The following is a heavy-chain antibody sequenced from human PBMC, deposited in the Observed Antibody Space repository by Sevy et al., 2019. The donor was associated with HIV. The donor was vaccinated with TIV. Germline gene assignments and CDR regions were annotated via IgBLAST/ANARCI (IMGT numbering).Heavy chain of an antibody. V-gene: IGHV3-15*01. CDR3: TTWGGGYCSSTSCYGGNYYYYYGMDV. D-gene: IGHD2-2*01. CDR2: IKSKTDGGTT. CDR1: GFTFSNAW. Sequence: GGSLRLSCAASGFTFSNAWMSWVRQAPGKGLEWVGRIKSKTDGGTTDYAAPVKGRFTISRDDSKNTLYLQMNSLKTEETAVYYCTTWGGGYCSSTSCYGGNYYYYYGMDVWGQGTTVTVSS. J-gene: IGHJ6*02.